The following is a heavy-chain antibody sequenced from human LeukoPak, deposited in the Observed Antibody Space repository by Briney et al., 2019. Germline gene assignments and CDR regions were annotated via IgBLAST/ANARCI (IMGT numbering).Heavy chain of an antibody. J-gene: IGHJ6*02. D-gene: IGHD5-18*01. CDR2: ISSSGSTI. CDR1: GFTFSSYE. V-gene: IGHV3-48*03. CDR3: ARLRYSFGYGMDV. Sequence: PGGSLRLSCAASGFTFSSYEMNWVRQAPGKGLEWVSYISSSGSTIYYADSVKGRFTISRDNAKNSLYLQMNSLRAEDTAVYYCARLRYSFGYGMDVWGQGTTVTVSS.